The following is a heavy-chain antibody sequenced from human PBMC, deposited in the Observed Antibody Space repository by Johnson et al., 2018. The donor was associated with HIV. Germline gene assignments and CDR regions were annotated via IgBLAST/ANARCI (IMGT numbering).Heavy chain of an antibody. CDR2: ISNTGDSP. J-gene: IGHJ3*02. CDR1: GFTFSNFP. Sequence: VQLVESGGGLVQPGGSLRLSCAASGFTFSNFPMHWVRQAPGKGLEYVSSISNTGDSPYYANSVKGRFTISRDNSKNTLYLQMGSLRVEDMAVYFCARGPIADDAFDIWGQGTMVTVSS. D-gene: IGHD3-16*02. V-gene: IGHV3-64*01. CDR3: ARGPIADDAFDI.